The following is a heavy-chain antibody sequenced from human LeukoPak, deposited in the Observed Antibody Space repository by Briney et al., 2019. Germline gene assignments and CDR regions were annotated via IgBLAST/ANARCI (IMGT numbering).Heavy chain of an antibody. CDR1: GGSISSGSYY. Sequence: SETLSLTCTVSGGSISSGSYYWSWSRQPAGKGLEWIVRIYTSGSTNYNPSLKSRVTISVDTSKNQFSLKLSSVTAADTAVYYCARDHGPRVDYWGQGTLVTVSS. D-gene: IGHD4-17*01. V-gene: IGHV4-61*02. CDR2: IYTSGST. CDR3: ARDHGPRVDY. J-gene: IGHJ4*02.